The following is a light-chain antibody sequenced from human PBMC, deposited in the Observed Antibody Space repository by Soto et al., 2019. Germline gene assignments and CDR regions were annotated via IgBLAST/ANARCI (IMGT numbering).Light chain of an antibody. V-gene: IGLV1-44*01. J-gene: IGLJ1*01. CDR3: AVWDDSLAIYV. Sequence: QSVVTRPPSASGTPGQRVTISCSGTTSNIGSNLVSWYQQLPGTAPTLLIHTNNKRPSGVPDRFTGSKSGTSASLAISGLQSEDEADYFCAVWDDSLAIYVFGTATKLTVL. CDR1: TSNIGSNL. CDR2: TNN.